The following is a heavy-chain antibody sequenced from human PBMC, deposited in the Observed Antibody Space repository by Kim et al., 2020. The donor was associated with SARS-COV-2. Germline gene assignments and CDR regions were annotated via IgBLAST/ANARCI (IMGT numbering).Heavy chain of an antibody. D-gene: IGHD3-10*01. V-gene: IGHV3-74*01. J-gene: IGHJ4*02. Sequence: GGSLRLSCATSGFTFSSYWMHWVRQAPGKGLVWVSRINSDGSSTICADSVKGRFTISRDNDKNTLYLQMNSLRAEDTAVYYCVRDGGLGSHKTDHWGQGTLVSVSS. CDR1: GFTFSSYW. CDR2: INSDGSST. CDR3: VRDGGLGSHKTDH.